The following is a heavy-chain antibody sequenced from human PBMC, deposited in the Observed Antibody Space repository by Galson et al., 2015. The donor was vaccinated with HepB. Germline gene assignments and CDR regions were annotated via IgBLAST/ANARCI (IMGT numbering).Heavy chain of an antibody. D-gene: IGHD3-10*01. V-gene: IGHV3-33*01. CDR2: IWSDGSKI. J-gene: IGHJ3*01. CDR3: ARGSGRVIMGDASDV. Sequence: SLRLSCAASGFTFSSYGMHWVRQAPGRGLEWVGIIWSDGSKIQYADSVKGRLTISRDNSKSTLYLQMDILRAEDTAVYYCARGSGRVIMGDASDVWGQGTMVAVSS. CDR1: GFTFSSYG.